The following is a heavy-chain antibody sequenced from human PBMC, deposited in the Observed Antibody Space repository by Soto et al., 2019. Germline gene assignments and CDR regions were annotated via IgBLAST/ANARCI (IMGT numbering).Heavy chain of an antibody. CDR2: INHSGST. J-gene: IGHJ6*02. CDR1: GGSFSGYY. V-gene: IGHV4-34*01. Sequence: SETLSLTCTVSGGSFSGYYWSWIRQPPGKGLEWIGEINHSGSTNYNPSLKSRVTISVDTSKNQFSLKLSSVTAADTAVYYCAKYCGGDCYPFSYGMDVWGQGTTVTVSS. D-gene: IGHD2-21*02. CDR3: AKYCGGDCYPFSYGMDV.